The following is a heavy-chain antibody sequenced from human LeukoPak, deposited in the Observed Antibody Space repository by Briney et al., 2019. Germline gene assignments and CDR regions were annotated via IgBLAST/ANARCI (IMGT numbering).Heavy chain of an antibody. V-gene: IGHV4-4*07. Sequence: SETLSLTCTVSGGSISSYYWSWIRQPAGKGLEWIGRIYTSGSTNYNPSLKSRVTMSVDTSKNQFSLKLSSVTAADTAVYYCARQASDSSGYYYTYYYYYMDVWGKGTTVTVSS. CDR1: GGSISSYY. CDR3: ARQASDSSGYYYTYYYYYMDV. CDR2: IYTSGST. D-gene: IGHD3-22*01. J-gene: IGHJ6*03.